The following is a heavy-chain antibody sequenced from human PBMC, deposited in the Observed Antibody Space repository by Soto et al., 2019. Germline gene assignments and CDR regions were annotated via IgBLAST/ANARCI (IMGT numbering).Heavy chain of an antibody. Sequence: PGGSLRLSCAASGFTFSSYSMNWVRQAPGKGLEWVSYISSSSSTIYYADSVKGRFTISRDNAKNSLYLQMNSLRAEDTAVYYCARSIAAAGVHYYYYYMDVWGKGTTVTVSS. V-gene: IGHV3-48*01. CDR1: GFTFSSYS. D-gene: IGHD6-13*01. CDR2: ISSSSSTI. J-gene: IGHJ6*03. CDR3: ARSIAAAGVHYYYYYMDV.